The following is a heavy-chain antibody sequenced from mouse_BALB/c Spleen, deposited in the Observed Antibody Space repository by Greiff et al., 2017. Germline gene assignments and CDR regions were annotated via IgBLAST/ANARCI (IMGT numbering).Heavy chain of an antibody. CDR2: INPSSGYT. J-gene: IGHJ1*01. Sequence: QVQLQQSGAELARPGASVKMSCKASGYTFTSYTMHWVKQRPGQGLEWIGYINPSSGYTNYNQKFKDKATLTADKSSSTAYMQLSSLTSEDSAVYYCARIYYYGSSQHWYFDVWGAGTTVTVSS. CDR3: ARIYYYGSSQHWYFDV. D-gene: IGHD1-1*01. V-gene: IGHV1-4*01. CDR1: GYTFTSYT.